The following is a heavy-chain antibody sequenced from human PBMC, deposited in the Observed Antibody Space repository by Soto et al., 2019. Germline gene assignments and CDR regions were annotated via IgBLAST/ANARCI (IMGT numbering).Heavy chain of an antibody. V-gene: IGHV4-59*01. J-gene: IGHJ4*02. CDR1: GGSISSYY. CDR3: ARASDGYLPDY. CDR2: IYYSGST. Sequence: QVQLQESGPGLVKPSETLSLTCTVSGGSISSYYWSWIRQPPGKGLEWIGYIYYSGSTNYNPSLRSRVTISVDTSKNQFSLKLSSVTAADTAVYYCARASDGYLPDYWGQGTLVTVSS. D-gene: IGHD5-12*01.